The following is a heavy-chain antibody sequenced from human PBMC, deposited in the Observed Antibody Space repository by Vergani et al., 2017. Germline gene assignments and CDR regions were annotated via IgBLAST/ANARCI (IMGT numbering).Heavy chain of an antibody. CDR2: LIPIFGTA. CDR3: ARVSSSGWYDWEADWFDS. V-gene: IGHV1-69*13. D-gene: IGHD6-19*01. Sequence: QVQLVQSGAEVKKPGSSVKVSCTASGGTFSSYAISWVRQAPGQGLEWMGRLIPIFGTANYAQKFQGRVTITADESTSTAYMELSSMRSEDTAVYYCARVSSSGWYDWEADWFDSWGQGTLVTVSS. CDR1: GGTFSSYA. J-gene: IGHJ5*01.